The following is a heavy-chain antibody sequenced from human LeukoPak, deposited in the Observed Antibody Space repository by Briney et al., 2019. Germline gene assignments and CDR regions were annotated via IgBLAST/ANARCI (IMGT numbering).Heavy chain of an antibody. Sequence: GGSLRLSCAASGFTFSVSVMNWVRQAPGKGLEWVSGVSSSGSNTYYAESVKGRFTISRDNHKNTVHLQMNSLKVEDTAMYYCAKEGGYASSWIWGQGILVTVSS. J-gene: IGHJ4*02. V-gene: IGHV3-23*05. D-gene: IGHD6-13*01. CDR3: AKEGGYASSWI. CDR2: VSSSGSNT. CDR1: GFTFSVSV.